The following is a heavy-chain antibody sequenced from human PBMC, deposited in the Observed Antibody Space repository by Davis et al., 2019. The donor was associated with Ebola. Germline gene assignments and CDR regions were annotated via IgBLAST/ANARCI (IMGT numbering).Heavy chain of an antibody. J-gene: IGHJ4*02. V-gene: IGHV4-61*08. D-gene: IGHD7-27*01. CDR2: IYYSGST. Sequence: MPGGSLRLSCTVSGGSISSGGYYWSWIRQHPGKGLEWIGYIYYSGSTNYNPSLKSRVTISVDTSKNQFSLKLSSVTAADTAVYYCARAQLGIYDYWGQGTLVTVSS. CDR3: ARAQLGIYDY. CDR1: GGSISSGGYY.